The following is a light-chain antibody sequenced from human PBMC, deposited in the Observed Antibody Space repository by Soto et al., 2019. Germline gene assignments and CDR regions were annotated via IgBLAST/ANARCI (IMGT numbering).Light chain of an antibody. CDR2: EVN. V-gene: IGLV2-11*01. CDR3: CLSPGSLTWL. Sequence: QPVLTQPRSVSGSPGQSVTISCTATGSDVGDSSHVSWYQLHPGKAPKLMIYEVNNRPSGVPDRFSGSKSGSTASLTISGLQAEDEAEYYCCLSPGSLTWLFGGGNKLTVL. J-gene: IGLJ3*02. CDR1: GSDVGDSSH.